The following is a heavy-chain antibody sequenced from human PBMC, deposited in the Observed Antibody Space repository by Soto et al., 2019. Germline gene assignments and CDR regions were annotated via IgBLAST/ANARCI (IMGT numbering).Heavy chain of an antibody. CDR2: ISSSSSYT. V-gene: IGHV3-11*05. D-gene: IGHD5-12*01. CDR1: GFTFSDYY. J-gene: IGHJ4*02. Sequence: GGSKRVSCTASGFTFSDYYMSWIRQDTGKGLEWVSYISSSSSYTNYADSVKGRFTISRDNAKNSLYLQMNSLRAEDTAVYYCARADWGPGYSGYDFDYWGQGTLVTVSS. CDR3: ARADWGPGYSGYDFDY.